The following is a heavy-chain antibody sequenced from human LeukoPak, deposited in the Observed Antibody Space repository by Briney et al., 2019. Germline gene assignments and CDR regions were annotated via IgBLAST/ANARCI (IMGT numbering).Heavy chain of an antibody. J-gene: IGHJ4*02. V-gene: IGHV3-23*01. CDR2: ISGSGGNT. D-gene: IGHD3-10*01. CDR1: GFTFNNYG. CDR3: AKGYYGSGSYGWFDY. Sequence: GGSLRLSCAASGFTFNNYGMHWVRQAPGKGLEWVSAISGSGGNTYYADSVKGRFTISRDNSKNTLFLQMNSLRAEDTAVYYCAKGYYGSGSYGWFDYWGQGTLVTVSS.